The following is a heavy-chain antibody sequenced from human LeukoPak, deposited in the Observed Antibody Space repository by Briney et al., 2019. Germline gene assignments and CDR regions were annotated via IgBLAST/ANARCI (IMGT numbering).Heavy chain of an antibody. CDR1: GFTFSSYG. D-gene: IGHD6-19*01. CDR2: ISGSGGST. J-gene: IGHJ4*02. Sequence: GGTLRLSCAASGFTFSSYGMSWVRQAPGKGLEWVSAISGSGGSTYYADSVKGRFTISRDNSKNTLYLQMNSLRAEDTAVYYCAKDLGIAVAGGNFDYWGQGTLVTVSS. CDR3: AKDLGIAVAGGNFDY. V-gene: IGHV3-23*01.